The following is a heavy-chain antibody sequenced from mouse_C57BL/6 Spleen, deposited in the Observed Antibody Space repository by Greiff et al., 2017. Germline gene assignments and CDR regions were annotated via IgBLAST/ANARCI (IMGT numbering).Heavy chain of an antibody. J-gene: IGHJ2*01. CDR2: INPNNGGT. CDR3: ARRGLLLRTWFDY. D-gene: IGHD1-1*01. Sequence: EVKLMESGPELVKPGASVKIPCKASGYTFTDYNMDWVKQSHGKSLEWIGDINPNNGGTIYNQKFKGKATLTVDKSSSTAYMELRSLTSEDTAVYYCARRGLLLRTWFDYRGQGTTLTVSS. V-gene: IGHV1-18*01. CDR1: GYTFTDYN.